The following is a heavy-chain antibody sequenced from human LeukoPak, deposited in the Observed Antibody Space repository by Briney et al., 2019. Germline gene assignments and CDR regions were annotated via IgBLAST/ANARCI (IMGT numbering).Heavy chain of an antibody. CDR1: GYSFTNYW. D-gene: IGHD2-15*01. Sequence: PGESLKISCKGSGYSFTNYWIGWVRQMPGKGLEWMGIIYPGDSDTRYSPSFQGQVTISADKSISTAYLQWSSLKASDTAMYYCARLRGYCNGGSCYEAEFDPWGQGTLVTVSS. J-gene: IGHJ5*02. V-gene: IGHV5-51*01. CDR3: ARLRGYCNGGSCYEAEFDP. CDR2: IYPGDSDT.